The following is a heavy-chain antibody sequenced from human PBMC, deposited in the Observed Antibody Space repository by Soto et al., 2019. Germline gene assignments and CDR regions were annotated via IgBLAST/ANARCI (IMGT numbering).Heavy chain of an antibody. Sequence: SETLSLTCTISGGSISTYFWSWVRQPPGKGLEWIGYIDYSGSTSYSPSLKSRVTMSIDTSKSQFSLKLSSVTAADTAVYYCARGVYYDSSGYDAFDIWGQGTMVTVSS. CDR2: IDYSGST. CDR1: GGSISTYF. CDR3: ARGVYYDSSGYDAFDI. V-gene: IGHV4-59*13. J-gene: IGHJ3*02. D-gene: IGHD3-22*01.